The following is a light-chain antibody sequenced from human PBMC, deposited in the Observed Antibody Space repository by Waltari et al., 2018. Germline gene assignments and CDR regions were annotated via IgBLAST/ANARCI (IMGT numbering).Light chain of an antibody. CDR1: KLGEKY. J-gene: IGLJ2*01. V-gene: IGLV3-1*01. CDR3: QAWDNNIVV. CDR2: QDT. Sequence: SYELTQPPSVSVSPGRTASITCSGDKLGEKYIYWYQQKSGQSPVLVIYQDTKRPSRIPERFSGSNSGNTATLTISGTQGMDEADYYCQAWDNNIVVFGGGTKLTVL.